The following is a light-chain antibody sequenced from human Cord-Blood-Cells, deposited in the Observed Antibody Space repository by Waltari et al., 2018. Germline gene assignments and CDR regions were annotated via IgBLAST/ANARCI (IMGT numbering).Light chain of an antibody. CDR1: QSVSSY. CDR2: DAS. Sequence: EIVLTQSPATLSLSPGERSTLSCRASQSVSSYLALYTQKPGQAPRRLIYDASNRATGIPARFSGSGSGTDFTLTISSLEPEDFAVYYCQQRSNWQITFGQGTRLEIK. CDR3: QQRSNWQIT. V-gene: IGKV3-11*01. J-gene: IGKJ5*01.